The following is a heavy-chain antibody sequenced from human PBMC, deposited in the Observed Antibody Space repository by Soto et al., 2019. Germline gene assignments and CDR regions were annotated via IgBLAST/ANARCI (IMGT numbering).Heavy chain of an antibody. CDR3: ARVGVYDILTGRSPGRYFQH. Sequence: SETLSLTCAVYGGSFSGYYWSWIRQPPGKGLEWIGEINHSGSTNYNPSLKSRVTISVDTSKNQFSLKLSSVTAADTAVYYCARVGVYDILTGRSPGRYFQHWGQGTLVT. D-gene: IGHD3-9*01. V-gene: IGHV4-34*01. J-gene: IGHJ1*01. CDR1: GGSFSGYY. CDR2: INHSGST.